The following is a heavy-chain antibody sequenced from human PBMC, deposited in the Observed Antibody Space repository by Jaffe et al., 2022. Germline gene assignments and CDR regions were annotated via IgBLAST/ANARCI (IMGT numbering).Heavy chain of an antibody. CDR3: ARRGDDYGDLGWFDP. D-gene: IGHD4-17*01. CDR2: IYYSGST. Sequence: QLQLQESGPGLVKPSETLSLTCTVSGGSISSSSYYWGWIRQPPGKGLEWIGSIYYSGSTYYNPSLKSRVTISVDTSKNQFSLKLSSVTAADTAVYYCARRGDDYGDLGWFDPWGQGTLVTVSS. J-gene: IGHJ5*02. CDR1: GGSISSSSYY. V-gene: IGHV4-39*01.